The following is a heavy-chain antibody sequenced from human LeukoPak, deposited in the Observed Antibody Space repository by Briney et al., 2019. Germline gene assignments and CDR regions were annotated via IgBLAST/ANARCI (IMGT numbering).Heavy chain of an antibody. V-gene: IGHV3-30-3*01. Sequence: GGSLRLSCAASGFTFGNYVIHWVRQAPGKGLEWLAVISYDGTNKYYADSVKGRFTISRDHSQSTVDLQMNTLRGADTAVYYCVRSPTSDNMDVWGKGKTVSVS. J-gene: IGHJ6*03. CDR3: VRSPTSDNMDV. CDR1: GFTFGNYV. CDR2: ISYDGTNK.